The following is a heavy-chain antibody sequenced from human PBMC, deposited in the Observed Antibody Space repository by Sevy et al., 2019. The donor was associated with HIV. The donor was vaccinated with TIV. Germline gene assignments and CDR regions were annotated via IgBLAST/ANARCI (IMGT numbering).Heavy chain of an antibody. V-gene: IGHV4-39*01. CDR3: ASQRLRSYYYDSSGYYAPTRYYGMDV. D-gene: IGHD3-22*01. CDR1: GGSISGSSYY. Sequence: SETLSLTCTVSGGSISGSSYYWGWIRQPPGKGLEWIGSIYYSGSTYYNPSLKSRVTISVDTSKNQFSLKLSSVTAADTAVYYCASQRLRSYYYDSSGYYAPTRYYGMDVWGQGTTVTVSS. CDR2: IYYSGST. J-gene: IGHJ6*02.